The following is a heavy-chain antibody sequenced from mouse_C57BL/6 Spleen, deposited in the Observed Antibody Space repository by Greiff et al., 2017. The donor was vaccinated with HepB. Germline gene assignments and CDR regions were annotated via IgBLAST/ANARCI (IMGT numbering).Heavy chain of an antibody. CDR2: IHPDNGGT. Sequence: EVQLQQSGPELVKPGASVKMSCKASGYTFTNYNMHWVKQSHGKSLEWIGYIHPDNGGTNYNRKFKGKATLTAHKSSSTAYMELRSLTSEESAGYYWARRKPARFDYWGQGTVVTGSA. V-gene: IGHV1-22*01. CDR3: ARRKPARFDY. CDR1: GYTFTNYN. J-gene: IGHJ3*01.